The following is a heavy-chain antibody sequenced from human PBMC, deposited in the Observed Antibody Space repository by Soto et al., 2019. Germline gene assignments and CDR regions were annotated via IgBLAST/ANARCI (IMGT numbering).Heavy chain of an antibody. CDR1: GFTFSSYS. CDR2: ISSSSSTI. Sequence: PGGSLRLSCAASGFTFSSYSMNWVRQAPGKGLEWVSYISSSSSTIYYADSVKGRFTISRDNAKNSLYLQMNSLRDEDTAVYYCAREGGGDYAPWTFDYWGQGTLVTVSS. V-gene: IGHV3-48*02. CDR3: AREGGGDYAPWTFDY. J-gene: IGHJ4*02. D-gene: IGHD4-17*01.